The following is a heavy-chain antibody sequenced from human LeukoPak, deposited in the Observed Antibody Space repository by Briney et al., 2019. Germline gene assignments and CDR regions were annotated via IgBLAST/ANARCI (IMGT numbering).Heavy chain of an antibody. Sequence: GGSLRLSCAASGCTFSNYWMSWVRQAPAKGLELVANIKVDGSEKYYLDSAKGRFTISRENAKNSVYLQVNSLRTEDTAVYYCARKTGMTGEAFDYWGQGTLVTVSS. J-gene: IGHJ4*02. CDR2: IKVDGSEK. CDR1: GCTFSNYW. D-gene: IGHD1-1*01. CDR3: ARKTGMTGEAFDY. V-gene: IGHV3-7*03.